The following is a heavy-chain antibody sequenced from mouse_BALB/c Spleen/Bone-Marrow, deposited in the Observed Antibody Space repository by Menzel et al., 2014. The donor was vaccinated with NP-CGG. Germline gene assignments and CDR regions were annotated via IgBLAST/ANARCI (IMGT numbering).Heavy chain of an antibody. CDR3: ARELGAWFAY. CDR1: GFSLTSYG. CDR2: IWAGGNT. D-gene: IGHD4-1*01. V-gene: IGHV2-9*02. J-gene: IGHJ3*01. Sequence: VKLMESGPGLVAPSQSLSITCTVSGFSLTSYGVHWVRQPPGKGLEWLGIIWAGGNTNYNSALMSRLSTSKDNSKSQVFLKMNSLQTDDTAMYYCARELGAWFAYWGQGTLVTVSA.